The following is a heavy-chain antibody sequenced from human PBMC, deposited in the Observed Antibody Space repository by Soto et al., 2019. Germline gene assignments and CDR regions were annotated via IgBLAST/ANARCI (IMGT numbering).Heavy chain of an antibody. CDR3: ARDTTMVRGVINWFDP. CDR2: ISSSSSYI. V-gene: IGHV3-21*01. Sequence: EVQLVESGGGLVKPGGSLRLSCAASGFTFSSYSMNWVRQAPGKGLEWVSSISSSSSYIYYADSVKGRFTISRDNAKNCRYLQMTSLRAENTAVYYCARDTTMVRGVINWFDPWGQGTLVTVSS. D-gene: IGHD3-10*01. J-gene: IGHJ5*02. CDR1: GFTFSSYS.